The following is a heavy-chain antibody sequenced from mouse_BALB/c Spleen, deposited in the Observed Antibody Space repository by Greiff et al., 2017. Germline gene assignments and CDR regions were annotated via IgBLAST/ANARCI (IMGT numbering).Heavy chain of an antibody. CDR3: ARDEGTSGYFDV. J-gene: IGHJ1*01. CDR1: GFTFSDYG. D-gene: IGHD2-14*01. Sequence: DVMLVESGGGLVQPGGSRKLSCAASGFTFSDYGMAWVRQAPGKGPEWVAFISNLAYSIYYADTVTGRFTISRENAKNTLYLEMSSLRSEDTAMYYCARDEGTSGYFDVWGAGTTVTVSS. CDR2: ISNLAYSI. V-gene: IGHV5-15*02.